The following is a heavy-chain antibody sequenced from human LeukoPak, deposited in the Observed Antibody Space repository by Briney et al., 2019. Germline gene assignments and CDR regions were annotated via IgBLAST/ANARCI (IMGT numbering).Heavy chain of an antibody. V-gene: IGHV3-9*02. Sequence: GGSLRLSCAASGFTSDDYAMHWVRQAPGEGLGWVSGISWNSGSIGYADSVKGRFTIYRDNAKHSLYLQMNSLRAEDTALYYCAKDATSYYYDNLGDYWGQGTLVSVSS. J-gene: IGHJ4*02. CDR2: ISWNSGSI. CDR3: AKDATSYYYDNLGDY. D-gene: IGHD3-22*01. CDR1: GFTSDDYA.